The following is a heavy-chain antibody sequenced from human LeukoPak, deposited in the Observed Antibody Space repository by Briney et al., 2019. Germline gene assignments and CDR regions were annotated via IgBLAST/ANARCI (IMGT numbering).Heavy chain of an antibody. Sequence: PSETLSLTCTVSGGSISSSSYYWGWIRQPPGKGLEWIGSIYYGGSTYYNPSLKSRVTISVDTSKNQFSLKLSSVTAADTAVYYCARTPRADHYYYMDVWGKGTTVTVSS. CDR2: IYYGGST. CDR1: GGSISSSSYY. V-gene: IGHV4-39*01. J-gene: IGHJ6*03. CDR3: ARTPRADHYYYMDV.